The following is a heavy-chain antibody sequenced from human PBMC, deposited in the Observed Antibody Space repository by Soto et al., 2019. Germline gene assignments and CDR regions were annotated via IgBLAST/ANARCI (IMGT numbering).Heavy chain of an antibody. J-gene: IGHJ6*02. V-gene: IGHV1-18*01. Sequence: ASVKVSCKASGYTFTSYGISWVRQAPGQGLEWMGWISAYNGNTNYAQKLQGRVTMTTDTSTSTAYMELRSLRSDDTAVYYCARDLYHASSVYTPWYYGMDVWGQGTTVTVSS. CDR2: ISAYNGNT. CDR1: GYTFTSYG. CDR3: ARDLYHASSVYTPWYYGMDV. D-gene: IGHD3-22*01.